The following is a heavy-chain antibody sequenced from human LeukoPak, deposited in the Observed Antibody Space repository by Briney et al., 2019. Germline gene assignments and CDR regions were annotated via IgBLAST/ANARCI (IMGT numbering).Heavy chain of an antibody. D-gene: IGHD6-13*01. CDR2: INPNSGGT. J-gene: IGHJ4*02. V-gene: IGHV1-2*02. CDR3: ARAFLYSSSWEGCFDY. CDR1: GYTFTGYY. Sequence: GAAVKVSCKSSGYTFTGYYMHWVRQAPGQGLEWMGWINPNSGGTNYAQKFQGRVTMTRDTSISTAYMELSRLRSDDTAVYYCARAFLYSSSWEGCFDYWGQGTLVTVSS.